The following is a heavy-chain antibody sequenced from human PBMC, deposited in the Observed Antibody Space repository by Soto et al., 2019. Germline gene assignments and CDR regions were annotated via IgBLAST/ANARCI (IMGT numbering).Heavy chain of an antibody. CDR2: INHSGST. CDR1: GGSFSGYY. Sequence: PSETLSLTCAVYGGSFSGYYWSWIRQPPGKGLEWIGEINHSGSTNYNPSLKSRVTISVDTSKNQFSLKLSSVTAADTAVYYCASVSPFDYWGQGTLVTVS. CDR3: ASVSPFDY. V-gene: IGHV4-34*01. J-gene: IGHJ4*02.